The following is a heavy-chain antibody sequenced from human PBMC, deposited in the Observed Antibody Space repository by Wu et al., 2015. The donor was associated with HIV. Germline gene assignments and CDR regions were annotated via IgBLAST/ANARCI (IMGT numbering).Heavy chain of an antibody. CDR2: IIPIFGTA. V-gene: IGHV1-69*05. D-gene: IGHD2-15*01. CDR1: GGTFSSYA. J-gene: IGHJ6*02. Sequence: QVQLVQSGAEVKKPGSSVKVSCKASGGTFSSYAISWVRQAPGQGLEWMGGIIPIFGTANYAQKFQGRVTITTDESTSTAYMELSSLRSEDTAVYYCALGYCSGGSCYGVYYYYGIGRLGPRDHGHRLL. CDR3: ALGYCSGGSCYGVYYYYGIGR.